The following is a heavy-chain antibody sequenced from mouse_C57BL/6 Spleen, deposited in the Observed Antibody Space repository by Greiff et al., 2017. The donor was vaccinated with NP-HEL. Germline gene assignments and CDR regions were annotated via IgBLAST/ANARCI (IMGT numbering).Heavy chain of an antibody. Sequence: EVHLVESGGGLVKPGGSLKLSCAASGFTFSSYAMSWVRQTPEKRLEWVATISDGGSYTYYPDNVKGRFTISRDNAKNNLYLQMSHLKSEDTAMYYCARVGNYDYYAAYWGQGTLVTVSA. D-gene: IGHD2-4*01. CDR2: ISDGGSYT. J-gene: IGHJ3*01. CDR3: ARVGNYDYYAAY. CDR1: GFTFSSYA. V-gene: IGHV5-4*01.